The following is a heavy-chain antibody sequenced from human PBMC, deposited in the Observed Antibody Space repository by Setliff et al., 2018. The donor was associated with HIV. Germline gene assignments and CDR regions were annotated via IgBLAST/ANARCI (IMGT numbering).Heavy chain of an antibody. CDR1: GGTFSSYG. D-gene: IGHD3-22*01. CDR2: IIPMFGTT. J-gene: IGHJ1*01. V-gene: IGHV1-69*13. Sequence: SVKVSCKASGGTFSSYGISWVRQAPGQGLEWVGGIIPMFGTTNYAQKFQGRVTITADESTSTAYMELRSLRSEDTAVYYCARDPFPSTNYYDSSMYPFAQFFEHWGQGTLVTVSS. CDR3: ARDPFPSTNYYDSSMYPFAQFFEH.